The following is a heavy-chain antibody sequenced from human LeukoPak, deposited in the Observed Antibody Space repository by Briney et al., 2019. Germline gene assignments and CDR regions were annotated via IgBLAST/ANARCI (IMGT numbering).Heavy chain of an antibody. J-gene: IGHJ4*02. D-gene: IGHD3-3*01. Sequence: GGSLRLSCAASGFDFINFHIHWVRQAPGKGLEWVAVISYDGSNKYYADSVKGRFTISRDNSKNTLYLQMNSLRAEDTAVYYCATPTITIFHDDYWGQGTLVTVSS. CDR2: ISYDGSNK. V-gene: IGHV3-30*03. CDR3: ATPTITIFHDDY. CDR1: GFDFINFH.